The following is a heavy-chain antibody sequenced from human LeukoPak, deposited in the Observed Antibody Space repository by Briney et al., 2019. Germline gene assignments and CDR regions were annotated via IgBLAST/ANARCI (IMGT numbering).Heavy chain of an antibody. Sequence: GGSLRLSCAASGLTVSSSYMSWVRQAPGKGLEWVSVIYSDGGTYYADSVKDRFTISSDNSKNTLYLQMNSLRAEDTALYYCARESSWSFDYWGQGTLVTVSS. CDR3: ARESSWSFDY. V-gene: IGHV3-66*01. CDR2: IYSDGGT. J-gene: IGHJ4*02. CDR1: GLTVSSSY. D-gene: IGHD6-13*01.